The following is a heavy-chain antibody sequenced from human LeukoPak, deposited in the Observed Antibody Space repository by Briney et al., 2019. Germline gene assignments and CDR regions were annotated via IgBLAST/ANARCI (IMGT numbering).Heavy chain of an antibody. Sequence: ASVKVSCKASGYTFTGYYMHWVRQAPGQGLEWMGWINPNSGGTNYAQKFQGWATMTRDTSISTAYMELSRLRSDDTAVYYCARDVAVAGRGWFDPWGQGTLVTVSS. CDR1: GYTFTGYY. D-gene: IGHD6-19*01. V-gene: IGHV1-2*04. CDR3: ARDVAVAGRGWFDP. CDR2: INPNSGGT. J-gene: IGHJ5*02.